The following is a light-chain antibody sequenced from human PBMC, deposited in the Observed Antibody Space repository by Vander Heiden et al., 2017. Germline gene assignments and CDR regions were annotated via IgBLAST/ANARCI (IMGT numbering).Light chain of an antibody. V-gene: IGKV3-20*01. CDR2: GAS. Sequence: EIVLTQSPGTLSLSPGERATLFCRATQSVDANYLAWYQQKAGKAPRLLIYGASRRASGVPDRFSGSGSGTDFTLSISRLEPEDFAVYYCQQYGSIPRTFGQGTKVEIK. CDR1: QSVDANY. J-gene: IGKJ1*01. CDR3: QQYGSIPRT.